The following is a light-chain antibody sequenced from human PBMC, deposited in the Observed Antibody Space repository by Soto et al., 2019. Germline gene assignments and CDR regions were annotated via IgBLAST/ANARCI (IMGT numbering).Light chain of an antibody. CDR2: EVN. CDR1: GSDIGGYNF. V-gene: IGLV2-8*01. Sequence: QSALTQPPSASGSPGQSVTISCNGTGSDIGGYNFVSWYQQHPGKVPKLIIYEVNKRPSGVPDRFSGSKSGHTASLTVSGLQADDEADYYCSSYAGTNNRYVFGTGTKLTVL. CDR3: SSYAGTNNRYV. J-gene: IGLJ1*01.